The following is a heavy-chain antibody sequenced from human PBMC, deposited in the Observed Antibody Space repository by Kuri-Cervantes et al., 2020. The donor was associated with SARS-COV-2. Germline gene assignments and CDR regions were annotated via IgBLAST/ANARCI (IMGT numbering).Heavy chain of an antibody. CDR2: IYSGGNT. V-gene: IGHV3-66*01. CDR3: ARERYCSSTSCPNDAFDI. CDR1: GFTVSSNY. D-gene: IGHD2-2*01. J-gene: IGHJ3*02. Sequence: GESLKISCAASGFTVSSNYMSWVRQAPGKGLEWVSVIYSGGNTDYADSVKGRFTISRDNAKNSLYLQMNSLRAEDTAVYYCARERYCSSTSCPNDAFDIWGQGTMVTVSS.